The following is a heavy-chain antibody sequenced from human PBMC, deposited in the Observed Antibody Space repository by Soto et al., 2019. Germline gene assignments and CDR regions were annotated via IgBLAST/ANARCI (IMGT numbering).Heavy chain of an antibody. Sequence: GAAGKPTSKAPFCTFTDYAIHCLIQSPGQRLEWMGWINAGNGNTKYSQKFQGRVTITRDTSASTACMELSSLRSEDTAVYYCARSSRDIAAAVITYWGQGTLVRVSS. CDR2: INAGNGNT. V-gene: IGHV1-3*01. CDR3: ARSSRDIAAAVITY. CDR1: FCTFTDYA. D-gene: IGHD6-13*01. J-gene: IGHJ4*02.